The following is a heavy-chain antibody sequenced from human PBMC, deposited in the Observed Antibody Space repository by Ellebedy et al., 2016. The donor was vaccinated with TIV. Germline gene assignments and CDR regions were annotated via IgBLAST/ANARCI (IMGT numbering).Heavy chain of an antibody. J-gene: IGHJ4*02. V-gene: IGHV4-39*07. CDR1: GGSIISTSYY. CDR3: ARGSGIVGARFDY. D-gene: IGHD1-26*01. Sequence: SETLSLTCTVSGGSIISTSYYWGWIRQPPGKGLEWIGSIYYSGSTYYNPSLKSRVTISVDTSKNQFSLKLSSVTAADTAVYYCARGSGIVGARFDYWGQGTLVTVSS. CDR2: IYYSGST.